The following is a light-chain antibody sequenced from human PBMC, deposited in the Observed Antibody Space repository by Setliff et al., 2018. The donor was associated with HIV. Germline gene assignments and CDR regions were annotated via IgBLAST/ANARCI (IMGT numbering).Light chain of an antibody. CDR3: SSYAGRYNCV. CDR2: QAT. Sequence: QSALTQPASVSGSPGQSITISCTGTSNDVGRYDLVSWYQQHPARAPKLIIYQATKRPSGVPDRFSGSKSGNTASLTVSGLQAEDEADYYCSSYAGRYNCVFGGGTK. J-gene: IGLJ2*01. CDR1: SNDVGRYDL. V-gene: IGLV2-8*01.